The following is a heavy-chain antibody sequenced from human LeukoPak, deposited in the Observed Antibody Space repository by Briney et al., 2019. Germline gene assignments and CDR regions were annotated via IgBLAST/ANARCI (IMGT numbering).Heavy chain of an antibody. CDR3: ARGSLTYYDSSGYYYRAFDI. Sequence: PSETLSLTCTVSGGSISSGGYYWSWIRQHPGKGLEWIGYIYYSGSTYYNPSLKSRVTISVDTSKNQFSLKLSSVTAADTAVYYCARGSLTYYDSSGYYYRAFDIWGQGTMVTVSS. CDR1: GGSISSGGYY. D-gene: IGHD3-22*01. CDR2: IYYSGST. J-gene: IGHJ3*02. V-gene: IGHV4-31*03.